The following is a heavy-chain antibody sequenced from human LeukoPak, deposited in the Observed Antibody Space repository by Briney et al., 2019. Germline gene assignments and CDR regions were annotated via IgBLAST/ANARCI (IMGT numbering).Heavy chain of an antibody. CDR3: ATYGSGSYYRFDY. V-gene: IGHV3-30*02. CDR1: GFTFSSYG. D-gene: IGHD3-10*01. CDR2: IRYDGSNK. J-gene: IGHJ4*02. Sequence: GGSLRLSCAASGFTFSSYGMHWVRQAQGKGLEWVAFIRYDGSNKYYADSVKGRFTISRDNSKNTLYLQMNSLRAEDTAVYYCATYGSGSYYRFDYWGQGTLVTVSS.